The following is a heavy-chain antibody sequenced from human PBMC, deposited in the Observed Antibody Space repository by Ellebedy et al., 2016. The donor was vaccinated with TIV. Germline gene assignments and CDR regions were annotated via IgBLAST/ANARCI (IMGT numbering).Heavy chain of an antibody. V-gene: IGHV3-21*06. D-gene: IGHD1-26*01. CDR2: ISSTGYYI. CDR3: ARSGELDS. Sequence: GESLKISCAASGFTFTSYSMNWVRQAPGKGLEWVSSISSTGYYIYHADSLKGRFTISRDDARNSLYLQMDSLRAEDTAVYYSARSGELDSWGQGTLVTVSS. J-gene: IGHJ4*02. CDR1: GFTFTSYS.